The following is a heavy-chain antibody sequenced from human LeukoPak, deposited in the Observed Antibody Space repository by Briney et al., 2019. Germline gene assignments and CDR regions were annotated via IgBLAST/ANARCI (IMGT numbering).Heavy chain of an antibody. CDR3: ASTGYSSGNDY. V-gene: IGHV1-69*13. Sequence: ASVKVSCKASGYTFTSLYMHWVRQAPGQGLEWMGGIIPIFGTANYAQKFQGRVTITADESTSTAYMELSSLRSEDTAVYYCASTGYSSGNDYWGQGTLVTVSS. J-gene: IGHJ4*02. CDR1: GYTFTSLY. D-gene: IGHD6-25*01. CDR2: IIPIFGTA.